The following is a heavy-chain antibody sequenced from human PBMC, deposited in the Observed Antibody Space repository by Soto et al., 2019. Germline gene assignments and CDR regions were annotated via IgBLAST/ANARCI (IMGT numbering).Heavy chain of an antibody. D-gene: IGHD3-16*01. J-gene: IGHJ6*02. CDR1: GGSISSGGYH. Sequence: PSETLSLTCTVSGGSISSGGYHWSWIRQHPGKGLEWIGYIYYSGSTYYNPSLKSRVTISVDTSKNQFSLKLSSVTAADTAVYYCARGALRPYYYGMDVWGQGTTVTVSS. V-gene: IGHV4-31*03. CDR2: IYYSGST. CDR3: ARGALRPYYYGMDV.